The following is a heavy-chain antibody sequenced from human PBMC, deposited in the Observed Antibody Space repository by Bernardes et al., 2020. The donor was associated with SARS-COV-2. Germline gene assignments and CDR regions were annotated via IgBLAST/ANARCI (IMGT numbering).Heavy chain of an antibody. CDR3: VRDRCSGGVCYRDFDF. CDR2: ISTGSGYI. CDR1: GFTFSSYN. V-gene: IGHV3-21*01. D-gene: IGHD2-8*02. Sequence: GGSLRLSCAASGFTFSSYNMNWVRQAPGKGLEWVSSISTGSGYIYYAESVQGRFTISRDNAKNSLYLQMNSLRAEDTAVYYCVRDRCSGGVCYRDFDFWGQGSLVTVTS. J-gene: IGHJ4*02.